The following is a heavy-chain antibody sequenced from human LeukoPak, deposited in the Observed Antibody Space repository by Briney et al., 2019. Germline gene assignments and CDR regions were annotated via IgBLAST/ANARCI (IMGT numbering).Heavy chain of an antibody. Sequence: PSETLSLTCTVSGGSISSYYWSWLRQPPGKGLEWIGYIYYSGSTNYNPSLKSRVTISVDTSKNQFSLKLSSVTAADTAVYYCARVPVIDYYYYYMDVWGKGTTVTVSS. J-gene: IGHJ6*03. CDR2: IYYSGST. D-gene: IGHD3-10*01. CDR3: ARVPVIDYYYYYMDV. CDR1: GGSISSYY. V-gene: IGHV4-59*01.